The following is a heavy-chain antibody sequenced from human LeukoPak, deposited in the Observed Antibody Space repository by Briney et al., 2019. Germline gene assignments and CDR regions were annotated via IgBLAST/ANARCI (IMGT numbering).Heavy chain of an antibody. Sequence: PGGSLRLSCAASGFTVSSNYMSWVRQPPGKGLQWVSVIYTGGSTYYADSVKGRFTISRDNAENSLYLQMNSLRGEDTAFYYCAKVSSGGNFYFDFWGQGTLVTVSS. CDR3: AKVSSGGNFYFDF. CDR2: IYTGGST. V-gene: IGHV3-53*05. J-gene: IGHJ4*02. D-gene: IGHD4-23*01. CDR1: GFTVSSNY.